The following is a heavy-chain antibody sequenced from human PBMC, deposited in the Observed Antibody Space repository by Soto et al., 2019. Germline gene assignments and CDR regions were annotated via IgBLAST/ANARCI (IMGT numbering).Heavy chain of an antibody. CDR3: AKDLGYSSGWSHGMHV. CDR2: ISWNSGSI. CDR1: GFTFVDYA. D-gene: IGHD6-19*01. V-gene: IGHV3-9*01. Sequence: EVRLVESGGGLVQRGRSLRLYCAASGFTFVDYAMHWVRQAPGKGLERASGISWNSGSIGYVDSVKGRFTMCRDNGKNPLYQQMNRRRAEDTALYYCAKDLGYSSGWSHGMHVWGQGTTLTVSS. J-gene: IGHJ6*02.